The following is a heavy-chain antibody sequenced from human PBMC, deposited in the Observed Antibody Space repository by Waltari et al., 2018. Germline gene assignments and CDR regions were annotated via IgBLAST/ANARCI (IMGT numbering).Heavy chain of an antibody. J-gene: IGHJ6*02. CDR3: AREGGRSFTYYYYYGMDV. Sequence: QVQLVQSGAEVKKPGASVKVSCKASGYTFTGYYMHWVRQAPGQGLEWMGRINPNSGGTNYAQKFQGRVTMTRDTSISTAYMELSRLRSDDTAVYYCAREGGRSFTYYYYYGMDVWGQGTTVTVSS. V-gene: IGHV1-2*06. CDR2: INPNSGGT. D-gene: IGHD3-16*01. CDR1: GYTFTGYY.